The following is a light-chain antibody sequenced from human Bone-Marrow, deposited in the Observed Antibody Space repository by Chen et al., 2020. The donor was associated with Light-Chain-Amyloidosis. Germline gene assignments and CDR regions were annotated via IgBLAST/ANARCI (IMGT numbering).Light chain of an antibody. CDR3: SSYTDTSALAL. Sequence: QSVLTQPASVSGSPGQSITISCTGTSSDVGGYNYVSWYQQHPGKAPQLMIYDVSYRPSGVSRRFSGAKSGNTACLTISGLQTEDEADYYCSSYTDTSALALFGGGTKLTVL. V-gene: IGLV2-14*01. J-gene: IGLJ3*02. CDR2: DVS. CDR1: SSDVGGYNY.